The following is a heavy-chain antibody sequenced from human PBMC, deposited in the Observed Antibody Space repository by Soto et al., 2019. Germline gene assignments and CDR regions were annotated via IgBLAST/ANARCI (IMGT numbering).Heavy chain of an antibody. Sequence: GASLKISCKGSGYSFTSYWIGWVRQMPGKGLEWMGIIYPGDSDTRYSPSFQGQVTISADKSISTAYLQWSSLKASDTAMYYCARLSGCSSTSCYTHMDVWGQGTTVTVSS. CDR3: ARLSGCSSTSCYTHMDV. V-gene: IGHV5-51*01. J-gene: IGHJ6*02. CDR2: IYPGDSDT. D-gene: IGHD2-2*02. CDR1: GYSFTSYW.